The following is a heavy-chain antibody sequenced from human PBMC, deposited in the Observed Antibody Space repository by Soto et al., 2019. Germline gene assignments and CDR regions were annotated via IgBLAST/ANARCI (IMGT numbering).Heavy chain of an antibody. CDR1: GDSVSSTDVA. V-gene: IGHV6-1*01. CDR3: AREIHSAINI. Sequence: PSKTLALSCGISGDSVSSTDVAWNWIRQSPSRRLEWLGRTYYRSKRYKNYAVSVKSRTTINADTSKNQFSLQLTSVTPEHTAVYYCAREIHSAINIRGQGTVVTVS. CDR2: TYYRSKRYK. J-gene: IGHJ3*02.